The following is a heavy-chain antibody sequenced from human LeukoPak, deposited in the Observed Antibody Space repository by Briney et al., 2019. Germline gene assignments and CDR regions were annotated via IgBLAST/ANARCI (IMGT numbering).Heavy chain of an antibody. CDR1: GGSISSGGYY. CDR2: IYYSGST. V-gene: IGHV4-31*03. Sequence: SETLSLTCTVSGGSISSGGYYWSWIRQHPGKGLEWIGYIYYSGSTYYNPSLKSRVNISVDTSKNQFSLKLSSVTAADTAVYYCARDLVSSPLRRHFDYWGQGTLVSVSS. D-gene: IGHD6-6*01. CDR3: ARDLVSSPLRRHFDY. J-gene: IGHJ4*02.